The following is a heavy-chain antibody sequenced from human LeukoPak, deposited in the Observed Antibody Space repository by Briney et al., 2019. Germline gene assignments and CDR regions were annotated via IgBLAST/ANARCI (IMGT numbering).Heavy chain of an antibody. CDR2: VSSTGGGT. CDR3: AKVGSIADCFDS. J-gene: IGHJ5*01. D-gene: IGHD3-10*01. V-gene: IGHV3-23*01. CDR1: GFTFSSYA. Sequence: PGGSLRLSCAASGFTFSSYAMSWVRQAPGKGLEWVSGVSSTGGGTYYADSVKGRFSISRDNSKNILYLQMNNLRAEDTAVYYCAKVGSIADCFDSWGQGTLVSVSS.